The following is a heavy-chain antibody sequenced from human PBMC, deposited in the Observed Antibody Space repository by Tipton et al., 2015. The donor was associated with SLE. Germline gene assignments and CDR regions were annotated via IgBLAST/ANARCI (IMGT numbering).Heavy chain of an antibody. D-gene: IGHD7-27*01. CDR3: ARGPNWGLDDAFDI. Sequence: TLSLTCTATGDSVTSSGYYWSWIRQHPGKGLEWIGFISYDGRTKYNPSLKSRVTISLDTSKTQFFLRLSSVTAADTAGYFCARGPNWGLDDAFDIWGQGTMVSVSS. CDR2: ISYDGRT. CDR1: GDSVTSSGYY. V-gene: IGHV4-31*03. J-gene: IGHJ3*02.